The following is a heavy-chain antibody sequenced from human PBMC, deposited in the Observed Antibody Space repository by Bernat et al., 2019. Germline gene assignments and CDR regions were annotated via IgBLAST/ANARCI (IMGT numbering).Heavy chain of an antibody. D-gene: IGHD6-13*01. V-gene: IGHV3-30*18. J-gene: IGHJ4*02. CDR2: ISYDGRDK. CDR3: AKDRDLGAAAYYFDY. Sequence: VQLVESGGGLVKPGGSLRLSCAASGFTFSSYGIHWVRQAPGKGLEWVAVISYDGRDKKYADSVKGRFTISRDNSKNTLYLQMNSLRAEDTAVYYCAKDRDLGAAAYYFDYWGQGALVTVSS. CDR1: GFTFSSYG.